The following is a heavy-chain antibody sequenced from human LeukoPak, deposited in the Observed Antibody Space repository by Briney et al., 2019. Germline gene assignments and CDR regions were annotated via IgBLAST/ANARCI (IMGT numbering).Heavy chain of an antibody. CDR1: GGTFSSYA. Sequence: SVKVSCKASGGTFSSYAISWVRQAPGQGLEWMGGIIPIFGTANYAQKFQGRVTITADESTSTAYMELSSLRSEDTAVYYCARDGPPPYLLDFRIAVAAYYYYYGMDVWGQGATVTVSS. V-gene: IGHV1-69*01. D-gene: IGHD6-19*01. CDR2: IIPIFGTA. J-gene: IGHJ6*02. CDR3: ARDGPPPYLLDFRIAVAAYYYYYGMDV.